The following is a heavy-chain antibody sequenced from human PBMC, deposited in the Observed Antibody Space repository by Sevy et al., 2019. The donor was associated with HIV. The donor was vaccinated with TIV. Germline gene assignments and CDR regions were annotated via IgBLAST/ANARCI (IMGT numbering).Heavy chain of an antibody. CDR3: ARDFTIFGVVSGFEY. Sequence: GGSLRLSCAASGFTFRTYSMNWVRQAPGKGLEWLSSISDDSRYIYYSDSVKGRFTISRANAKNLLYLQMNNLRVEDTAIYYCARDFTIFGVVSGFEYWGQGNLVTVSS. V-gene: IGHV3-21*04. CDR1: GFTFRTYS. D-gene: IGHD3-3*01. J-gene: IGHJ4*02. CDR2: ISDDSRYI.